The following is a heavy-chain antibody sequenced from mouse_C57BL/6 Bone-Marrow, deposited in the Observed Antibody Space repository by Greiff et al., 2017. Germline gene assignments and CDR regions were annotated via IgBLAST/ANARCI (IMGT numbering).Heavy chain of an antibody. D-gene: IGHD1-1*01. CDR2: IYPSDSET. CDR3: ASSCRYWYFDV. J-gene: IGHJ1*03. CDR1: GYTFTSSW. Sequence: QVQLQQPGAELVRPGSSVKLSCKASGYTFTSSWMHWVKQRPIQGLEWIGNIYPSDSETHYNQKFKDKATLTVDKSSSTAYMQLSSLTSEDSAVYYCASSCRYWYFDVWGTGTTVTVSS. V-gene: IGHV1-52*01.